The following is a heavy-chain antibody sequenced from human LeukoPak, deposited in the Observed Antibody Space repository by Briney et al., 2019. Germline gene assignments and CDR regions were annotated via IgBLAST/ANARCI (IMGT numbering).Heavy chain of an antibody. J-gene: IGHJ4*02. CDR3: ARVGAPDYGGNSAPS. Sequence: GSSVKVSCKASGGTFSSYAISWVRQAPGQGLEWMGRIIPILGIANYAQKFQGRVTITADKSTSTAYMELSSLRSEDTAVYYCARVGAPDYGGNSAPSGAQGTLVTVSS. CDR1: GGTFSSYA. D-gene: IGHD4-23*01. CDR2: IIPILGIA. V-gene: IGHV1-69*04.